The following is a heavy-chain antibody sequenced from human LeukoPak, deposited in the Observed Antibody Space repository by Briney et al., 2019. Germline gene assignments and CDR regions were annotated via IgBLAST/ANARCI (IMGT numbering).Heavy chain of an antibody. CDR3: ATPSIAARPDY. CDR2: ISGSGGST. CDR1: GFTFSSYG. D-gene: IGHD6-6*01. J-gene: IGHJ4*02. Sequence: PGRSLRLSCAASGFTFSSYGMHWVRQAPGKGLEWVSAISGSGGSTYYADSVKGRFTISRDNSKNTLYLQMNSLRAEDTAVYYCATPSIAARPDYWGQGTLVTVSS. V-gene: IGHV3-23*01.